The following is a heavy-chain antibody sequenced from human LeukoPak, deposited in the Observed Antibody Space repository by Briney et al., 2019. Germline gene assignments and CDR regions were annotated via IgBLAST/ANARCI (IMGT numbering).Heavy chain of an antibody. Sequence: GGSLRLSCAASGFTFSSYSMNWVRQAPGKGLEWVSYISSSSTIYYADSVKGRFTISRDNSKNTLYLQMNSPRAEDTAIYYCAKFQMRYCSGGSCHPFDYWGQGTLVTVSS. CDR1: GFTFSSYS. V-gene: IGHV3-48*01. J-gene: IGHJ4*02. CDR2: ISSSSTI. D-gene: IGHD2-15*01. CDR3: AKFQMRYCSGGSCHPFDY.